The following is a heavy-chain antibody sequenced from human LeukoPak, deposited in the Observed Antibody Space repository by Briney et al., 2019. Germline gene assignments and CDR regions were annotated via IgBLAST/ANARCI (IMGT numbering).Heavy chain of an antibody. CDR3: ARLTREMATKHFDY. CDR1: GYSISSGYY. Sequence: SETLSLACAVSGYSISSGYYWGWIRQPPGKGLEWIGSIYHSGSTYYNPSLKSRVTISVDTSKNQFSLKLSSVTAADTAVYYCARLTREMATKHFDYWGQGTLVTVSS. CDR2: IYHSGST. D-gene: IGHD5-24*01. V-gene: IGHV4-38-2*01. J-gene: IGHJ4*02.